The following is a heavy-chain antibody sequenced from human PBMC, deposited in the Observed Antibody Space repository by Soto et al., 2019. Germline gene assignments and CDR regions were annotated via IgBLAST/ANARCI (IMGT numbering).Heavy chain of an antibody. D-gene: IGHD6-19*01. CDR3: AKASSAWYDSKSYYFDD. Sequence: EVQLLDSGGGLVQPGGSLRLSCAASGFSFSDYAMNWVRQAPGKGLEWVSEISATGGSTFYADFVKGRFTISRDNSKNTPYLHLTSLRDEDTARYYCAKASSAWYDSKSYYFDDWGPGTLVTVSS. V-gene: IGHV3-23*01. J-gene: IGHJ4*02. CDR1: GFSFSDYA. CDR2: ISATGGST.